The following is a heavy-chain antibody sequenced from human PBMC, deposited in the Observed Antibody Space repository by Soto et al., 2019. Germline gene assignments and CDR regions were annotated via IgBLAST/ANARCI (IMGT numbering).Heavy chain of an antibody. V-gene: IGHV4-34*01. CDR1: GGSFSGYY. Sequence: PSETLSLTCAVYGGSFSGYYWSWIRQPPGKGLEWIGEINHSGSTNYNPSLKSRVTISVDTSKNQFSLKLSSVTAADTAVYYCARGPRYYGSGRRLSYNWFDPWGQGTLVTVSS. CDR3: ARGPRYYGSGRRLSYNWFDP. CDR2: INHSGST. D-gene: IGHD3-10*01. J-gene: IGHJ5*02.